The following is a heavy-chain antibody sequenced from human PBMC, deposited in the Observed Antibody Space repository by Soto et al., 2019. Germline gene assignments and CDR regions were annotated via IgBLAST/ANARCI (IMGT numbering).Heavy chain of an antibody. CDR2: LNHSGST. D-gene: IGHD6-6*01. CDR3: ARGPRGRAARTVSRSNWFDP. Sequence: QVQLQQWGAGLLKPSETLSLTCAVYGGSFSGYYWSWIRQPPGKGLEWIGELNHSGSTNYNPSLKSRVTRSVETSKNQFSLKLSSVTAADTAVYDCARGPRGRAARTVSRSNWFDPWGQGTLVTVSS. CDR1: GGSFSGYY. V-gene: IGHV4-34*01. J-gene: IGHJ5*02.